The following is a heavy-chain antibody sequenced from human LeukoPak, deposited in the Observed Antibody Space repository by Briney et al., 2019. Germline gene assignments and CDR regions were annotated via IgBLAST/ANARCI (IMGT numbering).Heavy chain of an antibody. CDR2: IYYSEST. CDR1: GGSISSSREY. J-gene: IGHJ4*02. Sequence: SETLSLTCTVSGGSISSSREYWGWIRQPPGKGLEWIGSIYYSESTYYNSSLKSQVTISVDMSKSQFSMKLNSVTAADTAVYYCARRRKYCSGGRCYSFFDYWGQGTLVSVSS. V-gene: IGHV4-39*01. D-gene: IGHD2-15*01. CDR3: ARRRKYCSGGRCYSFFDY.